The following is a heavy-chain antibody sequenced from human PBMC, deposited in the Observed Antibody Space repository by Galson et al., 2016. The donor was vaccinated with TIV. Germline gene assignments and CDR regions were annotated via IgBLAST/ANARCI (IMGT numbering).Heavy chain of an antibody. CDR3: MREGSTVTMHHYFGMDV. D-gene: IGHD4-11*01. CDR1: GYSISSGYY. Sequence: ETLSLTCAVSGYSISSGYYWGWVRQPPGKGLEWIGSIDHSGITYSKPSLKSRLTMSVDTSTNLFSLKLTSVTAADTAICYCMREGSTVTMHHYFGMDVWGQGTTVIVSS. J-gene: IGHJ6*02. CDR2: IDHSGIT. V-gene: IGHV4-38-2*02.